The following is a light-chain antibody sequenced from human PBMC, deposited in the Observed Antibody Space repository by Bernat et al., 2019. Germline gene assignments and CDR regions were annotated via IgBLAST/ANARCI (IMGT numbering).Light chain of an antibody. CDR3: CSYAGSYTWV. CDR1: SSDVGGYNY. CDR2: DVS. V-gene: IGLV2-11*01. J-gene: IGLJ3*02. Sequence: QSALTQPASVSGSPGQSITISCTGTSSDVGGYNYVSWYQQHPGKAPKLMIYDVSKRPSGVPAHFSGSKSGNTASLTISGLQAEDEADYFCCSYAGSYTWVFGGGTKLTVL.